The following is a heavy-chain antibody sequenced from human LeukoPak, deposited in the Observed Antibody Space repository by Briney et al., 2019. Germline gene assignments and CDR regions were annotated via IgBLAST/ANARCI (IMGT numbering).Heavy chain of an antibody. CDR3: ATNYGSGSTYGMDV. CDR1: GCTFSSYG. Sequence: PGGSLRLSCAASGCTFSSYGMHWIRQAPGKGLEWVAFIRYDGSNKYYADSVKGRFTISRDNSKNTLYLQMNSLRAEDTAVYYCATNYGSGSTYGMDVWGQGATVTVS. J-gene: IGHJ6*02. V-gene: IGHV3-30*02. CDR2: IRYDGSNK. D-gene: IGHD3-10*01.